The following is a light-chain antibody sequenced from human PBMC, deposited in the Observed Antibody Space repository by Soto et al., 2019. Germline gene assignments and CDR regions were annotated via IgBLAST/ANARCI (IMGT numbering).Light chain of an antibody. CDR3: QQRSNWPKT. J-gene: IGKJ4*01. Sequence: IVLTQSPGTLSLSPGERTTLSCRASQSISRYLAWYQQKPGQAPRLLIYGASSRATGIPDRFSGSGSGTDFTLTISSLEPEDFAVYYCQQRSNWPKTFGGGTKVDIK. V-gene: IGKV3-11*01. CDR1: QSISRY. CDR2: GAS.